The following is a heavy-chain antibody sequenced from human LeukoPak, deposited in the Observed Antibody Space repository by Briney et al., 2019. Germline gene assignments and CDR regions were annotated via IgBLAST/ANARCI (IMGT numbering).Heavy chain of an antibody. CDR3: AKVGPAQYYYYDSSGYYFDY. CDR1: GFTFSSYA. D-gene: IGHD3-22*01. Sequence: GGSLRLSCAASGFTFSSYAMSWVRQAPGKGVEWVSAISGSGGSTYYADSVKGRFTISRDNSKDTLYLQMNSLRAEDTAVYYCAKVGPAQYYYYDSSGYYFDYWGQGTLVTVSS. CDR2: ISGSGGST. J-gene: IGHJ4*02. V-gene: IGHV3-23*01.